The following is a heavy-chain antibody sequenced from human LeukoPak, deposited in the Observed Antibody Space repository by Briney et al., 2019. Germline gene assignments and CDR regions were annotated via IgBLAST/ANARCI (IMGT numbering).Heavy chain of an antibody. Sequence: GGSLRLSCAASGFTFSSYSMNWVRQAPGKGLEWVSSISSSSSYIYYADSVKGRSTISRDNAKNSLYLQMNSLRAEDTAVYYCASGYSYGANWFDPWGQGTLVTVSS. J-gene: IGHJ5*02. V-gene: IGHV3-21*01. CDR1: GFTFSSYS. CDR3: ASGYSYGANWFDP. CDR2: ISSSSSYI. D-gene: IGHD5-18*01.